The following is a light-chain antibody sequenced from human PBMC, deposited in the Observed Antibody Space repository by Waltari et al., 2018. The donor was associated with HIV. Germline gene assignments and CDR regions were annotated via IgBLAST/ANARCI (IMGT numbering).Light chain of an antibody. CDR3: CSYAGSSNWV. J-gene: IGLJ3*02. CDR2: EGS. V-gene: IGLV2-23*01. Sequence: QSALTQPASVSGSPGQSITIPCPGTSSVVGSYNLVSWYQQHPGKAPKLMIYEGSKRPSGFSNRFSGSKSGNTASLTISGLQAEDEADYYCCSYAGSSNWVFGGGTKLTVL. CDR1: SSVVGSYNL.